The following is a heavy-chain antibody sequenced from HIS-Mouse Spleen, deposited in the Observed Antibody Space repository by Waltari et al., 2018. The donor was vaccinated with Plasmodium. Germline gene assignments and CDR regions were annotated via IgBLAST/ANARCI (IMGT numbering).Heavy chain of an antibody. V-gene: IGHV1-18*01. D-gene: IGHD6-19*01. J-gene: IGHJ3*02. CDR2: ISPYKGNT. CDR1: GYTFTSYG. Sequence: QVQLVQSGAGVKKPGASVKFSCKASGYTFTSYGISWVRQASGQGLEWMGWISPYKGNTNCAQKLQGRVTMTTDTATSTAYMELRSLRSDDTAVYYCARGSAGDAFDIWGQGTMVTVSS. CDR3: ARGSAGDAFDI.